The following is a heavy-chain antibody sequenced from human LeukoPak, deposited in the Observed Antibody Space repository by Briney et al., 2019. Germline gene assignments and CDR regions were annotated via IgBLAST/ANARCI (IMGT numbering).Heavy chain of an antibody. Sequence: PGGSLSCSCAASGFTCSCYALSWVRQAPGKGLEWASALSGSGDSTYYADSGKVRMTMARYISKNTLYLQMNSLRAEAADDYSCAKDRTRYDRSSLYDFDYWGQGALVTVSS. CDR3: AKDRTRYDRSSLYDFDY. CDR1: GFTCSCYA. D-gene: IGHD3-22*01. CDR2: LSGSGDST. J-gene: IGHJ4*02. V-gene: IGHV3-23*01.